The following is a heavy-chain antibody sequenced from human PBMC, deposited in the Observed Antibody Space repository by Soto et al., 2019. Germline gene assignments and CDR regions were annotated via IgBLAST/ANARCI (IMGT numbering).Heavy chain of an antibody. CDR3: ARDLWGYCGTDCYPLDV. J-gene: IGHJ6*02. V-gene: IGHV4-59*01. D-gene: IGHD2-21*02. Sequence: QVQLQESGPGLVKPSETLSLTCTVSGGSISGYYWSWIRQPPGKGLEWIGYMYNTGSTVYNPSFTGRDTISVDTYKNRFSLKRNSVTAADTAVYYCARDLWGYCGTDCYPLDVWGQGTTVTVSS. CDR2: MYNTGST. CDR1: GGSISGYY.